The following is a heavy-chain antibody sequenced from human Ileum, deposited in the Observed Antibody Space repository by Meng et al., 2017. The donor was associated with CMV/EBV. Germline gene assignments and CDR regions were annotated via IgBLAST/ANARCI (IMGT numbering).Heavy chain of an antibody. D-gene: IGHD2-21*01. V-gene: IGHV3-30-3*01. J-gene: IGHJ4*02. Sequence: SLKISRAASGFTFSSYAMHWVRQAPGKGLEWVAVRSYDGSNKYYADSVKGRFTISRDNSKNTLYLQMNSLRAEDTAVYYCASGVVVIAFVGNNWGQGTLVTVSS. CDR1: GFTFSSYA. CDR3: ASGVVVIAFVGNN. CDR2: RSYDGSNK.